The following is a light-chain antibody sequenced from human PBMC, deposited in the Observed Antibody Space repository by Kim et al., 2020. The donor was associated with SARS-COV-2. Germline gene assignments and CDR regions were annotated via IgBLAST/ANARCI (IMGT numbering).Light chain of an antibody. J-gene: IGLJ3*02. Sequence: QSVLTQPPSASGTPGQRIPISCSGSSSNIGRNGVNWYQHLPGTAPKLLMYGNNPRPSGVPDRFSGSKSGTSASLAISGLQSEDEADYYCATWDDSLKGWVFGGGTMLTVL. CDR1: SSNIGRNG. CDR3: ATWDDSLKGWV. V-gene: IGLV1-44*01. CDR2: GNN.